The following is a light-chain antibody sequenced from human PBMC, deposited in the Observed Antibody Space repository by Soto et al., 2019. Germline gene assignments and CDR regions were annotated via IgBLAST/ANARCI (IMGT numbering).Light chain of an antibody. V-gene: IGKV3-20*01. CDR2: GAS. CDR3: QQYGSSGT. J-gene: IGKJ1*01. CDR1: QSVSKNY. Sequence: EIVLTQSPGTLSLSPGERATLSCGASQSVSKNYLAWYQQTPGQAPRLLIYGASNRATGIPDRFSGSGSGTYFPLTISRLEPEDFAVYDCQQYGSSGTFGQGTKVDIK.